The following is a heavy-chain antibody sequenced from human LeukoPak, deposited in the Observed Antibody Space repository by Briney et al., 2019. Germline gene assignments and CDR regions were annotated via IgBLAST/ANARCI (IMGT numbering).Heavy chain of an antibody. D-gene: IGHD5-12*01. J-gene: IGHJ3*02. CDR3: AREVVTQAIYSGYDAFEI. V-gene: IGHV3-21*01. CDR1: GFTFSSYS. Sequence: MSGGSLRLSCAASGFTFSSYSMNWVRQAPGKGLEWVSFISTSSIYIYYADSVKGRFTISRDNAKNSLYLQMNSLRAEDTAVYYCAREVVTQAIYSGYDAFEIWGQGTMVTVSS. CDR2: ISTSSIYI.